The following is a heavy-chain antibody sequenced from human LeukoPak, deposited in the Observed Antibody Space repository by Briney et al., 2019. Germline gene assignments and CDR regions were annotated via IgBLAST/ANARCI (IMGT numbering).Heavy chain of an antibody. Sequence: ASVRVSCKASGYTFTGYYMHWVRQAPGQGLEWMGWINPNTGDTNYAQKFQGRVTMTRDTSITTVYMEISRLTSDDTALFYCAVVPGDYWGQGTLVTVSS. D-gene: IGHD3-10*02. V-gene: IGHV1-2*02. CDR2: INPNTGDT. J-gene: IGHJ4*02. CDR1: GYTFTGYY. CDR3: AVVPGDY.